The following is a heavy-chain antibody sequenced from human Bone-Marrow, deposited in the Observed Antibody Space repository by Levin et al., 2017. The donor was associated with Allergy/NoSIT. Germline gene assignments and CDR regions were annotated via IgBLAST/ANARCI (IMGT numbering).Heavy chain of an antibody. J-gene: IGHJ4*02. V-gene: IGHV3-11*01. CDR3: ARENWGLFDY. CDR1: GFTFRDYY. CDR2: IWSGGDII. Sequence: PGGSLRLSCAASGFTFRDYYMSWIRQAPGKGLEWVSYIWSGGDIIYYADSVRGRFTVSRDNAKNSVFLQMDSLRAEDTAVYFCARENWGLFDYWGQGILVTVSS. D-gene: IGHD7-27*01.